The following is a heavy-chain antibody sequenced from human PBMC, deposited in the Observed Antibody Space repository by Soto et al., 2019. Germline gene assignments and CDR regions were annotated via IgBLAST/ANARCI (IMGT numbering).Heavy chain of an antibody. CDR1: GYIFNSYN. CDR3: TRSYCGGDCRARYFDC. V-gene: IGHV1-46*02. Sequence: ASVKVSCKPSGYIFNSYNVHWVRQAPGQGLEWMGIINPSSGRTTYSQKFQGRATMTRDSSTSTAHMELTSLRSEDTAVYYRTRSYCGGDCRARYFDCWG. J-gene: IGHJ4*01. D-gene: IGHD2-21*02. CDR2: INPSSGRT.